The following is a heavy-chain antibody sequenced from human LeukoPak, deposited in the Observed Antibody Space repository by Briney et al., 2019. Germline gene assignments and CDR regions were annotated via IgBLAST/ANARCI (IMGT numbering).Heavy chain of an antibody. CDR1: GFTFRSYG. Sequence: PGGSLRLSCAASGFTFRSYGMHWVRQAPGKGLEWMEFVRDDGSTKYYADSVKGRFTISRDNSKSTLFLQMNSLRAEDTAVYCCAKTVSSSWGFFHSWGQGTLGTVSA. CDR2: VRDDGSTK. J-gene: IGHJ4*02. CDR3: AKTVSSSWGFFHS. D-gene: IGHD6-6*01. V-gene: IGHV3-30*02.